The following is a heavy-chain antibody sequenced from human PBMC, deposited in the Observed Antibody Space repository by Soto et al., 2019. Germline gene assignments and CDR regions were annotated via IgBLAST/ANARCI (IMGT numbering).Heavy chain of an antibody. CDR1: GGSISSYY. Sequence: QVQLQESGPGLVKPSKTLSLTCTVSGGSISSYYWSWIRQPPGKGLEWIGYIYYSGSTNYNPSLKSRVTISVDTSKNQFSLKLSSVTAADTAVYYCARYGSGSSVWFDPWGQGTLVTVSS. V-gene: IGHV4-59*01. CDR2: IYYSGST. D-gene: IGHD3-10*01. J-gene: IGHJ5*02. CDR3: ARYGSGSSVWFDP.